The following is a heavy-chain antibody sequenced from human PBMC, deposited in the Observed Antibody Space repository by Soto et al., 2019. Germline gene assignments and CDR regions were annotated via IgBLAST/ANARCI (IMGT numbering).Heavy chain of an antibody. Sequence: SETLSLTCAVYGGSFSGYYWSWIRQPPGKGLEWIGEISHSGSTNYNPSLKSRVTISVDTSKNQFSLKLSSVTAADTAVYYCASSTVTTVDYWGQGTLVTVSS. D-gene: IGHD4-17*01. J-gene: IGHJ4*02. CDR2: ISHSGST. V-gene: IGHV4-34*01. CDR3: ASSTVTTVDY. CDR1: GGSFSGYY.